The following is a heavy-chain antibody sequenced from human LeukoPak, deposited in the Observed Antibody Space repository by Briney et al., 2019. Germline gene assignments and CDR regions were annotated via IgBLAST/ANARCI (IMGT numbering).Heavy chain of an antibody. CDR1: GFTFNNYA. J-gene: IGHJ4*02. Sequence: PGGSLRLSCAASGFTFNNYAMNWVRQAPGKGLEWVSAISGSGGSAYYADSVKGRFTISRDNAKNSLYLQMNSLRAEDTAVYYCARGALRMVATGSDYWGQGTLVTVSS. V-gene: IGHV3-23*01. CDR2: ISGSGGSA. D-gene: IGHD5-12*01. CDR3: ARGALRMVATGSDY.